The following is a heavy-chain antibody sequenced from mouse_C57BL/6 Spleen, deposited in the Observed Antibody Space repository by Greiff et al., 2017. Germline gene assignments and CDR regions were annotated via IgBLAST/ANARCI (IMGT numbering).Heavy chain of an antibody. J-gene: IGHJ1*03. D-gene: IGHD4-1*01. CDR2: FYPGSGSI. CDR3: ARHEEEQSLTGTWYFDV. Sequence: QVQLQQSGAELVKPGASVKLSCKASGYTFTEYTIHWVKQRSGQGLEWIGWFYPGSGSIKYNEKFKDKATLTADKSSSTVYMALSRLTSEDSAVYFCARHEEEQSLTGTWYFDVWGTGTTVTVSS. CDR1: GYTFTEYT. V-gene: IGHV1-62-2*01.